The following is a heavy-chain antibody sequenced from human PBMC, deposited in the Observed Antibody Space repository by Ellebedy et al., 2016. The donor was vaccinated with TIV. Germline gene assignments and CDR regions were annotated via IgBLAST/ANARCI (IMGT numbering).Heavy chain of an antibody. Sequence: GESLKISCAASGFTFNSYWMTWVRQAPGKGLEWVANINQDGSDKYYVDSLKGRFTISRDNAKNSLYLQMNSLRGEDTAVYYCATDGAYGDYAPGQYGMDVWGQGTTVIVS. D-gene: IGHD4-17*01. V-gene: IGHV3-7*01. CDR2: INQDGSDK. J-gene: IGHJ6*02. CDR3: ATDGAYGDYAPGQYGMDV. CDR1: GFTFNSYW.